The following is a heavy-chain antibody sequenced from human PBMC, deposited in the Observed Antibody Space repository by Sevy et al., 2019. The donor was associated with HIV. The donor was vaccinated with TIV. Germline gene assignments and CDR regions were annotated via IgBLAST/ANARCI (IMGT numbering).Heavy chain of an antibody. V-gene: IGHV3-23*01. Sequence: GGSLRLSCAASGFSFRNYDMNWVRQPPGKGLEWVSVISDGGGTTYYAYSVKGRFTISRDDSKSTLYLQMNSLRVEDTAVYFCAKRVAGALAALDIWGQGSMVTVSS. CDR2: ISDGGGTT. CDR1: GFSFRNYD. CDR3: AKRVAGALAALDI. D-gene: IGHD3-10*01. J-gene: IGHJ3*02.